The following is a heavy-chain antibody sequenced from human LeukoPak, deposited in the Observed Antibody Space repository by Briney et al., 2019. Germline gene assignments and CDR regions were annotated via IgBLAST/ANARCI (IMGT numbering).Heavy chain of an antibody. D-gene: IGHD2-2*01. Sequence: ASVKVSCKASGYTFTSYGISWVRQAPGQGLEWMGWISAYNGNTNYAQKLQGRVTMTTDTSTSTAYMELRSLRSDDTAVYYCARDPDCSNTSCYYYYGMDVWGQGTTVTVSS. V-gene: IGHV1-18*01. CDR3: ARDPDCSNTSCYYYYGMDV. J-gene: IGHJ6*02. CDR1: GYTFTSYG. CDR2: ISAYNGNT.